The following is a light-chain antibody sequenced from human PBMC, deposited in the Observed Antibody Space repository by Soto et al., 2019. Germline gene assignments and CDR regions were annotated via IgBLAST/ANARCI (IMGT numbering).Light chain of an antibody. CDR3: QHYNDYSYT. Sequence: IGMTQSPATLSVSPGERATLSCRASQTIYSNVAWYQQRPGQPPRLLIYRASSRATGIPARFSGSGSGTEFTLTISSLQPDDSATYYCQHYNDYSYTFGPGTRLEIK. J-gene: IGKJ5*01. V-gene: IGKV3-15*01. CDR1: QTIYSN. CDR2: RAS.